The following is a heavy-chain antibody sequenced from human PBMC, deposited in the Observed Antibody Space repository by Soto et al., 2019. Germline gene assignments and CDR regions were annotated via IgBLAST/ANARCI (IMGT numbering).Heavy chain of an antibody. CDR2: IYWEDDK. D-gene: IGHD2-15*01. J-gene: IGHJ4*02. Sequence: QITLKESGPTLVKPTQTLTLTCTFSGFSLSTSAVGVGWIRQPPGKALEGLAFIYWEDDKRYSPSLKSSLTTXXXTXXKQVVLAMTNRDPVDTATYYCAHLVVAGRTYYFDCWGQGTLVTVSS. V-gene: IGHV2-5*02. CDR1: GFSLSTSAVG. CDR3: AHLVVAGRTYYFDC.